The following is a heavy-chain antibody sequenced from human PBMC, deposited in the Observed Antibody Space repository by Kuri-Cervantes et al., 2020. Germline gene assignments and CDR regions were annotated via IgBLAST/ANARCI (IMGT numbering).Heavy chain of an antibody. V-gene: IGHV3-30*03. CDR2: IPYDGNNK. D-gene: IGHD3-10*01. CDR3: ARDAVARPGEFDY. J-gene: IGHJ4*02. Sequence: GESLKISCAASGFTLSSYGMHWVRQAPGKGLEWVAVIPYDGNNKYYADSVKGRFTISKDNFKNTVYLQMNSLRAEDTAVYYCARDAVARPGEFDYWGQGTLVTVSS. CDR1: GFTLSSYG.